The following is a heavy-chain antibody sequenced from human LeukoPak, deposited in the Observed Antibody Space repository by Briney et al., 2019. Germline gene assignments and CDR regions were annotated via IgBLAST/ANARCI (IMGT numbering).Heavy chain of an antibody. J-gene: IGHJ4*02. Sequence: GGSLRLSCAASGFTVSSNYMSWVRQAPGKGLEWVSVIYSGGSTYYADSVKGRFTISRDNSKNTLYLQMNSLRAEDTAVYYCALRRDYDSSGYYYGGDYWGQGTLVTVSS. CDR2: IYSGGST. D-gene: IGHD3-22*01. V-gene: IGHV3-66*02. CDR3: ALRRDYDSSGYYYGGDY. CDR1: GFTVSSNY.